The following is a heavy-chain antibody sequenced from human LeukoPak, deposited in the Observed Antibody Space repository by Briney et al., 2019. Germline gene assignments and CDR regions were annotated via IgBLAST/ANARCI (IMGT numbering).Heavy chain of an antibody. CDR2: ISAYNGNT. Sequence: GESLKISCKGSGYSFTSYWIGWVRQAPGQGLEWMGWISAYNGNTNYAQKLQGRVTMTTDTSTSTAYMELRSLRSDDTAVYYCARDLGYSYGVYFDYWGQGSLVTVSS. CDR3: ARDLGYSYGVYFDY. V-gene: IGHV1-18*04. D-gene: IGHD5-18*01. CDR1: GYSFTSYW. J-gene: IGHJ4*02.